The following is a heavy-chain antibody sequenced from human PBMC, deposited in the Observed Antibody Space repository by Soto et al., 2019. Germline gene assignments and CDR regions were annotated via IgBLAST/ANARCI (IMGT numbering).Heavy chain of an antibody. CDR3: ARGYYYGSGRPTPGGMDV. D-gene: IGHD3-10*01. CDR1: GYTFTNYD. Sequence: ASVKVSCKASGYTFTNYDINWVRQAPGQGLEWMGWISTCTGNTNYAQKLQGRVTMTTDTSTSTAYMELRSLRSDDTAVYYCARGYYYGSGRPTPGGMDVWGQGTTVTVSS. J-gene: IGHJ6*02. CDR2: ISTCTGNT. V-gene: IGHV1-18*01.